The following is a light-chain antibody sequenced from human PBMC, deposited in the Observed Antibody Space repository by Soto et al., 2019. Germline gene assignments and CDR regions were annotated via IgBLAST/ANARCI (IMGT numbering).Light chain of an antibody. Sequence: DIQMTQSPSSLSASVGDRVTITCRASQGISHYLAWDQQKPGKVPNLLIYAASTLQSGVPSRFSGSGSGTDFTLTISSLQPEDVATYYCQKYDSAPQTFGQGTKVEIK. CDR2: AAS. J-gene: IGKJ1*01. V-gene: IGKV1-27*01. CDR1: QGISHY. CDR3: QKYDSAPQT.